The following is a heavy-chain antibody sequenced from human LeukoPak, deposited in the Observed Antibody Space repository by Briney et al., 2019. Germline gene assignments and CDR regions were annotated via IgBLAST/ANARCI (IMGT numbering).Heavy chain of an antibody. Sequence: ASVKVSCKASVYTFTDYHMYWLRQAPRQGFEWMGWINPASGGTNYAQKYQGRVTMTRDTSISTAYMELSRLRSNDTAVYYCARRALFGDSGYDYNWFDPWGQGTLVTVSS. D-gene: IGHD5-12*01. J-gene: IGHJ5*02. CDR3: ARRALFGDSGYDYNWFDP. CDR1: VYTFTDYH. V-gene: IGHV1-2*02. CDR2: INPASGGT.